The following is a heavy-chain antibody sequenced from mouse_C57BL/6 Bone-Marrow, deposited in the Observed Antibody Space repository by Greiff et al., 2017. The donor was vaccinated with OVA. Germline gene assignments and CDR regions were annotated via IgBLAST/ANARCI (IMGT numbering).Heavy chain of an antibody. CDR2: IYPGSGST. CDR1: GYTFTSYW. D-gene: IGHD4-1*01. Sequence: QVQLQQPGAELVKPGASVKMSCKASGYTFTSYWITWVKQRPGQGLEWIGDIYPGSGSTNYNEKFKSKARLTADKSSSTAYMQLSSLTSEDSAVSFCARCFSGTYWYFDVWGTGTTVTVSS. CDR3: ARCFSGTYWYFDV. J-gene: IGHJ1*03. V-gene: IGHV1-55*01.